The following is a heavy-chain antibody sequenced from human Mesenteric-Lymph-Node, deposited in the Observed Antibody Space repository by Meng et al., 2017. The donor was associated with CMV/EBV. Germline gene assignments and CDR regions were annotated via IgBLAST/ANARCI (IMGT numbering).Heavy chain of an antibody. CDR1: GGSFSGYY. J-gene: IGHJ4*02. CDR3: ARHQRWLKSEGGFNY. CDR2: INHSGSS. V-gene: IGHV4-34*01. Sequence: QVQVHQWGARLLKPSETLSLTCAVYGGSFSGYYWSWIRQPPGKGLEWIGEINHSGSSNYNPSLKSRVTISVDTSKNQFSLKLSSVTAADTAVYYCARHQRWLKSEGGFNYWGQGTLVTVSS. D-gene: IGHD4-23*01.